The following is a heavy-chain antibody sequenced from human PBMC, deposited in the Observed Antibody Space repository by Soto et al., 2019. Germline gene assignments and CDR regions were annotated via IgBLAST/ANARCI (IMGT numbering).Heavy chain of an antibody. CDR2: ISGSGGST. CDR3: AKDLSPARDSLYGLDV. J-gene: IGHJ6*02. Sequence: GGSLRLSCAASGFTFSTYAMTWVRQAPGKGLEWVSAISGSGGSTYYADSVKGRFTISRDNSKNTLFLKMNSLRADDTAVYYCAKDLSPARDSLYGLDVWGQGTTVTVSS. D-gene: IGHD3-22*01. CDR1: GFTFSTYA. V-gene: IGHV3-23*01.